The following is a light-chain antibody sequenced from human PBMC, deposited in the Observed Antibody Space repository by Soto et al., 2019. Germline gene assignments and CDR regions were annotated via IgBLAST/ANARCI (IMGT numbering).Light chain of an antibody. Sequence: QSALTQPASVSGSPGQSITISCTGTSSDVGGYNYVSWYQQHPGKAPKLMIYEVSKRPSGVSNRFSGSKSGNTASLTISGLQAEDEADYYCSSYTSSSTHWVFGGGTQLTVL. CDR1: SSDVGGYNY. CDR2: EVS. V-gene: IGLV2-14*01. J-gene: IGLJ3*02. CDR3: SSYTSSSTHWV.